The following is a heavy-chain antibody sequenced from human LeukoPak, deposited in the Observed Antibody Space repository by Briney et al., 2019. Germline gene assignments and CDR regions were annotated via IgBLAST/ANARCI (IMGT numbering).Heavy chain of an antibody. CDR1: GYTFTSYY. Sequence: ASVKVSCKASGYTFTSYYMHWVRQAPGQRLEWMGIINPSGGSTSYAQKFQGRVTMTRDMSTSTVYMELSSLRSEDTAVYYCARGLAYCGGDCYRRQYFQHWGQGTLVTVSS. CDR3: ARGLAYCGGDCYRRQYFQH. D-gene: IGHD2-21*02. J-gene: IGHJ1*01. CDR2: INPSGGST. V-gene: IGHV1-46*01.